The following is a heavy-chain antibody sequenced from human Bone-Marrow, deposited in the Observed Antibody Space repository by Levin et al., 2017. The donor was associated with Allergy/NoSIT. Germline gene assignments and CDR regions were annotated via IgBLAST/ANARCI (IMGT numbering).Heavy chain of an antibody. CDR2: ISGSGGST. V-gene: IGHV3-23*01. Sequence: GESLKISCAASGFTFSSYAMSWVRQAPGKGLEWVSAISGSGGSTYYADSVKGRFTISRDNSKNTLYLQMNSLRAEDTAVYYCATIAAAGDYWGQGTLVTVSS. D-gene: IGHD6-13*01. CDR1: GFTFSSYA. CDR3: ATIAAAGDY. J-gene: IGHJ4*02.